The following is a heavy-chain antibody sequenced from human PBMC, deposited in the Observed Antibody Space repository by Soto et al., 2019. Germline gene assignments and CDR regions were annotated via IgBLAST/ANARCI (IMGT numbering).Heavy chain of an antibody. CDR2: IIPIFGTA. V-gene: IGHV1-69*01. D-gene: IGHD6-13*01. J-gene: IGHJ4*02. Sequence: QVQLVQSGAEVKKPGSSVKVSCKASGGTFSSYAISWVRQAPGQGLEWMGGIIPIFGTANYAQKFQGRVTITADASTSTAYLELSSLRYEDTAVYYCARGGIAAAVTKYYLDYWCQGTLVTVSS. CDR3: ARGGIAAAVTKYYLDY. CDR1: GGTFSSYA.